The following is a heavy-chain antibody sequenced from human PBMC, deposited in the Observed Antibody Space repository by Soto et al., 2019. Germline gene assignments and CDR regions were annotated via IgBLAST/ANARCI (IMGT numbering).Heavy chain of an antibody. CDR3: ARYALAYCGGDCYSDAFDI. Sequence: PGESLKISCKGSGYSFTSYWISWVRQVPGKGLEWMGRIDPSDSYTNYSPSFQGHVTISADKSISTAYLQWSSLKASDTAMYYCARYALAYCGGDCYSDAFDIWGQGTMVTVSS. V-gene: IGHV5-10-1*01. J-gene: IGHJ3*02. D-gene: IGHD2-21*02. CDR2: IDPSDSYT. CDR1: GYSFTSYW.